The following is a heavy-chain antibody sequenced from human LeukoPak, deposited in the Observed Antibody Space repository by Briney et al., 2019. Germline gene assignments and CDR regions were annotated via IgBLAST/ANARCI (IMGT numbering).Heavy chain of an antibody. Sequence: GRSLRLSCAASGFTFSSYGMHWVRQAPGKGLEWVAVISYDGSNKYCADSVKGRFTISRDNSKNTLYLQMNSLRAEDTAVYYCAKVLAGTFDYWGQGTLVTVSS. V-gene: IGHV3-30*18. D-gene: IGHD6-19*01. CDR1: GFTFSSYG. J-gene: IGHJ4*02. CDR3: AKVLAGTFDY. CDR2: ISYDGSNK.